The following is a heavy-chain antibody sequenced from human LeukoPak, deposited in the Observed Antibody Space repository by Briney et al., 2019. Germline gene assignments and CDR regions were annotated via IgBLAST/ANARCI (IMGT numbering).Heavy chain of an antibody. CDR1: GGTFSSYA. CDR2: IIPIFGTA. V-gene: IGHV1-69*13. Sequence: ASVKVSCKASGGTFSSYAISWVRQAPGQGLEWMGGIIPIFGTANYAQKFQGRVTITADESTSTAYMELSSLRSEDTAVYYCARSMVRGAPDDAFDSWGQGTMVTVSS. CDR3: ARSMVRGAPDDAFDS. D-gene: IGHD3-10*01. J-gene: IGHJ3*02.